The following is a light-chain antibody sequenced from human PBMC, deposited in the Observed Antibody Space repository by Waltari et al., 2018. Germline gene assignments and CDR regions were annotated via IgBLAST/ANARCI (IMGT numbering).Light chain of an antibody. CDR3: QKYNSAPIT. V-gene: IGKV1-27*01. CDR1: QGISKY. CDR2: ATS. Sequence: DIQMTQSPSSSTAAVGARVSMTCLASQGISKYLAWYQLQPGKVPTLLIYATSTLQTGVPSRFSGSGSGTDFTLTISSLQSEDVATYYCQKYNSAPITFGQGTRLEIK. J-gene: IGKJ5*01.